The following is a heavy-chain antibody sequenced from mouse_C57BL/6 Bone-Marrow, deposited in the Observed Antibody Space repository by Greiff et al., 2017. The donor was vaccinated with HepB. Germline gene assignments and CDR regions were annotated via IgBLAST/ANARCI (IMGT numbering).Heavy chain of an antibody. J-gene: IGHJ4*01. CDR3: ARESIQLRLLGYAMDY. D-gene: IGHD3-2*02. Sequence: VQLQQSGAELVKPGASVKISCKASGYAFSSYWMNWVKQRPGKGLEWIGQIYPGDGDTNYNGKFKGKATLTADKSSSTAYMQLSSLTSEDSAVYFCARESIQLRLLGYAMDYWGQGTSVTVSS. CDR1: GYAFSSYW. V-gene: IGHV1-80*01. CDR2: IYPGDGDT.